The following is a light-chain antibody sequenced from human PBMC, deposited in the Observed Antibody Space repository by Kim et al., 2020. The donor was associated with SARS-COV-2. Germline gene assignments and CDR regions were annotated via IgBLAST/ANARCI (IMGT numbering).Light chain of an antibody. J-gene: IGKJ1*01. CDR2: DAS. Sequence: PGDRAPLSCRTSEDVRSDVAWYQQRPGQAPRLLIDDASTRATDIPARISGSGSGTQFTLTITNLQSEDFSIYYCQQYHSRPPWLFGQGTKVDIK. CDR3: QQYHSRPPWL. CDR1: EDVRSD. V-gene: IGKV3-15*01.